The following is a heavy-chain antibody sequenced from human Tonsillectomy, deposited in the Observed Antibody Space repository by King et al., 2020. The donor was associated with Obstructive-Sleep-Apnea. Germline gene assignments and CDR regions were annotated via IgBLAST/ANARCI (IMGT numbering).Heavy chain of an antibody. CDR3: AREGLRRLHLDY. CDR1: GFTFSYHY. J-gene: IGHJ4*02. Sequence: QLVQSGGGLVQPGWSLRLSCAASGFTFSYHYMDWVRHAPGTGLEVVGRTRNKGYIYTSEYAASVKGRFTISRDDSKNSLYLQMISLKTEDTAVYYCAREGLRRLHLDYWGQGTLVTVSS. D-gene: IGHD4-11*01. V-gene: IGHV3-72*01. CDR2: TRNKGYIYTS.